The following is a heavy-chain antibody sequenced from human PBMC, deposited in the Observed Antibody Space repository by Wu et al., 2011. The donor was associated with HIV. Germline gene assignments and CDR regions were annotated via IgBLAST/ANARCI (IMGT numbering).Heavy chain of an antibody. D-gene: IGHD2-21*01. V-gene: IGHV1-69*06. CDR1: GYRITSFG. CDR3: ARDLGGDEDY. CDR2: IIPILGTV. Sequence: QVQMVQSGNEVKNPGASVKVSCKASGYRITSFGISWVRQAPGQGLEWMGGIIPILGTVKYAQKFQGRVTITADKSTSTAYMELSSLRSEDTAIYYCARDLGGDEDYWGQGTLVTVSS. J-gene: IGHJ4*02.